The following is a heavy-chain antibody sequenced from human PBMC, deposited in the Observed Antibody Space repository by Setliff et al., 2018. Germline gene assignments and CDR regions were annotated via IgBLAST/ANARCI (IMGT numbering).Heavy chain of an antibody. Sequence: SSETLSLTCAVYGGSFSGYYWTWIRQPPGKGLEWIGEINHSGSSNYNPSLESRVTISVDTSKNQFSLRLNSATAADTAVYYCARLRGAFDYWGQGTLVTVSS. V-gene: IGHV4-34*01. D-gene: IGHD3-16*01. CDR2: INHSGSS. CDR1: GGSFSGYY. J-gene: IGHJ4*02. CDR3: ARLRGAFDY.